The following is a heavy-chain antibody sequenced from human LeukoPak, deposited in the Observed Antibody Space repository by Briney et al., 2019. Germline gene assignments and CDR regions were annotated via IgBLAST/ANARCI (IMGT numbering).Heavy chain of an antibody. CDR2: IYYSGST. CDR1: GGSISSGDYY. J-gene: IGHJ3*02. Sequence: SETLSLTCTVSGGSISSGDYYWSWIRQPPGKGLEWIGYIYYSGSTYYNPSLKSRVTISVDTSKNQFSLKLSSVTAADTAVYYCASQLWFGEFHAFDIWGQGTMVTVSS. CDR3: ASQLWFGEFHAFDI. D-gene: IGHD3-10*01. V-gene: IGHV4-30-4*01.